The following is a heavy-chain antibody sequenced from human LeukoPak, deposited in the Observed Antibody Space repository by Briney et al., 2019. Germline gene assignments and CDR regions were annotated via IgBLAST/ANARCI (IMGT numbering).Heavy chain of an antibody. CDR2: ISSSGGTI. Sequence: GGTLRLSCAASGFTFSSHGMNWVRQAPGKGLEWVSYISSSGGTIYYADSVKGRFTISRDNAKNSLYLQMNSLRAEDTAVYYCAELGITMIGGVWGKGTTVTISS. D-gene: IGHD3-10*02. J-gene: IGHJ6*04. CDR1: GFTFSSHG. CDR3: AELGITMIGGV. V-gene: IGHV3-48*04.